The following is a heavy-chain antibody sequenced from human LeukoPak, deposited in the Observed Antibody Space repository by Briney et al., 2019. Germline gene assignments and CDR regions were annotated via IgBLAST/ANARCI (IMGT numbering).Heavy chain of an antibody. D-gene: IGHD5-12*01. Sequence: GRSLRLSCAASGFTFDDYAMHWVRQAPGKGLEWVSGISWNSGSIDYADSVKGRFTISRDNAKNSLYLQMNSLRAEDTALYYCAKGGYYYYYGMDVWGQGTTVTVSS. CDR2: ISWNSGSI. J-gene: IGHJ6*02. CDR3: AKGGYYYYYGMDV. CDR1: GFTFDDYA. V-gene: IGHV3-9*01.